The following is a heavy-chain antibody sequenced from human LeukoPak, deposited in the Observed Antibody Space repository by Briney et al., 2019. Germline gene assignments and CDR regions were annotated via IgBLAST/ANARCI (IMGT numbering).Heavy chain of an antibody. Sequence: GRSLRLSCAASGFTFSSYAMHCVRQAPGKGLEWVAVISYDGSNKYYADSVKGRFTISRDNSKNTLYLQMNSLRAEDTAVYYCAGIDTVTTGGYWGQGTLVTVSS. CDR1: GFTFSSYA. J-gene: IGHJ4*02. CDR3: AGIDTVTTGGY. V-gene: IGHV3-30-3*01. CDR2: ISYDGSNK. D-gene: IGHD4-17*01.